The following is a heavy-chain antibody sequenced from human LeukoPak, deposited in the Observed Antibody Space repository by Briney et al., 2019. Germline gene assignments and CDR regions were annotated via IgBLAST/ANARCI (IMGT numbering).Heavy chain of an antibody. Sequence: ASVKVSCKASGYTFTGYYMHWVRQAPGQGFEWMGWINPNSGGTNYAQKFQGRVTMTRDTSISTAYMELSRLRSDDTAVYYCARDLLGVLLWFGEPYYYMDVWGKGTTVTVSS. CDR2: INPNSGGT. CDR1: GYTFTGYY. CDR3: ARDLLGVLLWFGEPYYYMDV. J-gene: IGHJ6*03. V-gene: IGHV1-2*02. D-gene: IGHD3-10*01.